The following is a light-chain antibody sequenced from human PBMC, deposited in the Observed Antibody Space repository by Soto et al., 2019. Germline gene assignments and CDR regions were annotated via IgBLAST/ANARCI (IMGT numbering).Light chain of an antibody. CDR2: AAA. J-gene: IGKJ4*01. CDR3: QQRYDFPPT. V-gene: IGKV1-39*01. CDR1: QNINTY. Sequence: DIQMTQSPSSLSASVGDRVTITCRASQNINTYLNWYQQHPDKAPQVLIDAAASLQSGVPSRFSGSGSGTDFTLTISSLGHEDFATYYCQQRYDFPPTCGGGTKVDIK.